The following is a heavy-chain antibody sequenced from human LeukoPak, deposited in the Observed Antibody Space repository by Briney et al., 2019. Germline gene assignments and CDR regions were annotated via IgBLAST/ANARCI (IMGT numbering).Heavy chain of an antibody. Sequence: GGSLRLSCAASGFTFSSYSMNWVRQAPGKGLEWVSSISSSSSYIYYADSVKGRFTISRDNAKNSLYLQMNSLRAEDTALYYCAKDTLTMTYYFDYWGQGTLVTVSS. CDR1: GFTFSSYS. V-gene: IGHV3-21*04. CDR3: AKDTLTMTYYFDY. D-gene: IGHD3-22*01. CDR2: ISSSSSYI. J-gene: IGHJ4*02.